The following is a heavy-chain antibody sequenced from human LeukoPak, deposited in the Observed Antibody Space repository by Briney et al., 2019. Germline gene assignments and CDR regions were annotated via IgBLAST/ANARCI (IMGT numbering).Heavy chain of an antibody. Sequence: SETLSLTCTVSGGSISRDIYYWGWIRQPPGKGLEWIGSIYYSGSTYYNPSLKSRVTISVDTSKNQFSLKLSSVTAADTAVYYCATTYYDSSGYYYLGYWGQGTLVTVSS. CDR1: GGSISRDIYY. D-gene: IGHD3-22*01. J-gene: IGHJ4*02. CDR2: IYYSGST. V-gene: IGHV4-39*07. CDR3: ATTYYDSSGYYYLGY.